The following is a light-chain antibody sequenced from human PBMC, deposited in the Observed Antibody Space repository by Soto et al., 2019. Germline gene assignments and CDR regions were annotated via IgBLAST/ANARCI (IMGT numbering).Light chain of an antibody. Sequence: IQMTQSPSSLSASVGDRVTNTCQASQDIKTYLNWYQQKSGKAPKLQIYDASDLETGVPSRFSGSGSGTDFTFTINSLQPEDIATYYCQQYDNLPLTFGGGTKVDIK. CDR1: QDIKTY. CDR2: DAS. J-gene: IGKJ4*01. CDR3: QQYDNLPLT. V-gene: IGKV1-33*01.